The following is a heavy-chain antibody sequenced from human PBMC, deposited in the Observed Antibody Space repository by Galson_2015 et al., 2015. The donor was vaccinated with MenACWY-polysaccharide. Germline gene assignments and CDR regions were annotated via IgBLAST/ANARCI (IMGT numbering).Heavy chain of an antibody. J-gene: IGHJ5*02. CDR3: TRVPPCQQAAGNWFVP. CDR2: INPNNGAT. Sequence: SVKVSCKASGYTFTGNFIHWVRQAPEQGLEWMGWINPNNGATSYAQKFQGRVTMTRDTSIKTAYMELNRLRSADTAMYYCTRVPPCQQAAGNWFVPPGQATGAPVS. CDR1: GYTFTGNF. V-gene: IGHV1-2*02. D-gene: IGHD6-13*01.